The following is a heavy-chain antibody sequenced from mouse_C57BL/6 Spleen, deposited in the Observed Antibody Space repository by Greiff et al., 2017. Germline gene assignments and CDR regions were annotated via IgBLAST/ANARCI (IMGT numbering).Heavy chain of an antibody. V-gene: IGHV1-55*01. Sequence: QVQLKQPGAELVKPGASVKMSCKASGYTFTSYWLTWVKQRPGQGLEWIGDIYPGSGSTNYNEKFKSKATLTVDTSSSTAYMQLSSLTSEDSAVYYCARANYGNYQGYYYAMDYWGQGTSVTVSS. D-gene: IGHD2-1*01. J-gene: IGHJ4*01. CDR2: IYPGSGST. CDR3: ARANYGNYQGYYYAMDY. CDR1: GYTFTSYW.